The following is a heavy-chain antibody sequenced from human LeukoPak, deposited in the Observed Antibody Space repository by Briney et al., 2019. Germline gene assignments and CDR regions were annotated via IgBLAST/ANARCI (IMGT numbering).Heavy chain of an antibody. CDR1: GGSISSYY. Sequence: SETRSLTCTVSGGSISSYYWSWIRQPPGKGLEWIGYIYYSGSTNYNPSLKSRVTISVDTSKNQFSLKLSSVTAADTAVYYCARRAPLRIAAAGWYFDLWGRGTLVTVSS. CDR3: ARRAPLRIAAAGWYFDL. CDR2: IYYSGST. V-gene: IGHV4-59*08. D-gene: IGHD6-13*01. J-gene: IGHJ2*01.